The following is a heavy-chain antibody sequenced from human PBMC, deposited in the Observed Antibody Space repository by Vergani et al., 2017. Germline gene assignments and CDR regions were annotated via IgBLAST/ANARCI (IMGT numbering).Heavy chain of an antibody. Sequence: QVKLEESGGGVVQPGRSLRLSCAASGFSFGNYAIHWVRQAPGKGLEWVGVISYDGTEKKYADSVNGRFTISRDNSKKMMSLQMNSLRVEDTAVYYCARGGKGIIMVVPSTHLWGQGTQVSVS. CDR1: GFSFGNYA. V-gene: IGHV3-30-3*01. CDR3: ARGGKGIIMVVPSTHL. CDR2: ISYDGTEK. J-gene: IGHJ4*02. D-gene: IGHD2-15*01.